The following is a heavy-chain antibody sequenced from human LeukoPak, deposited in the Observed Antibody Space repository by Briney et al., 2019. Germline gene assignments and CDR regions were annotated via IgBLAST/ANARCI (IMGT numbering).Heavy chain of an antibody. J-gene: IGHJ4*02. V-gene: IGHV3-23*01. CDR1: GFIFSSYA. CDR3: AKGGSSGWYHLDF. D-gene: IGHD6-19*01. Sequence: GGSLRLSCAASGFIFSSYAMSWVRPAAGKGLDWVSLISDSVGGTYYADSVKGRFTISRDNSKNTLYLQMNSLRAEDTAVYYCAKGGSSGWYHLDFWGQGTLVTVSS. CDR2: ISDSVGGT.